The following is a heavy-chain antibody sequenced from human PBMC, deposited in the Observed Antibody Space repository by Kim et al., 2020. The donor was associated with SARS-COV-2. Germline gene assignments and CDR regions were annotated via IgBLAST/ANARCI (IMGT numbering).Heavy chain of an antibody. CDR2: IEQSGSP. Sequence: IEQSGSPNYHPSLKSRVTISADTSNNQFSLKMNSVTAADTAIYYCARYDFWSRGTLVTVSS. V-gene: IGHV4-34*01. J-gene: IGHJ4*02. D-gene: IGHD3-3*01. CDR3: ARYDF.